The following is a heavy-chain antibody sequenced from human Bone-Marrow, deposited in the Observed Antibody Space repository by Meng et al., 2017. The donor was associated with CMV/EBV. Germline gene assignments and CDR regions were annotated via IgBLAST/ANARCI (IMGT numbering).Heavy chain of an antibody. V-gene: IGHV1-69*10. CDR1: GGTFSSYA. D-gene: IGHD2-2*01. CDR2: IIPILGIA. Sequence: SGKVSCKASGGTFSSYAISWVRQAPGQGLEWMGGIIPILGIANYAQKFQGRVTITADKSTSTAYMELSSLRSEDTAVYYCARVGRYCSSTSCFNAFDIWGQGTMVTVSS. CDR3: ARVGRYCSSTSCFNAFDI. J-gene: IGHJ3*02.